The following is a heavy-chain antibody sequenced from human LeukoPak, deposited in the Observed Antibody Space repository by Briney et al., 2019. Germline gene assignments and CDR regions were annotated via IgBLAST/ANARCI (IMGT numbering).Heavy chain of an antibody. V-gene: IGHV1-2*02. CDR1: GYTLTDYY. J-gene: IGHJ4*02. Sequence: GASVKVSCKASGYTLTDYYMHWVRQAPGQGLEWMGWINPNSGDTNYAQKFQGRVTMTRDTPISTAYMDLSRLTSDDTAIYYCARDWRGSYFPDFWGQGTLVTVSS. CDR3: ARDWRGSYFPDF. D-gene: IGHD1-26*01. CDR2: INPNSGDT.